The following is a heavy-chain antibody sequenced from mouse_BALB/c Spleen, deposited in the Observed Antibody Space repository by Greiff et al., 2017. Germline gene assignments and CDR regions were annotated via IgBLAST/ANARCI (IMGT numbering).Heavy chain of an antibody. Sequence: EVMLVESGGGLVKPGGSLKLSCAASGFTFSSYTMSWVRQTPEKRLEWVATISSGGSYTYYPDSVKGRFTISRDNAKNTLYLQMSSLKSEDTAMYYCTREGFDVWGAGTTVTVSS. CDR1: GFTFSSYT. CDR3: TREGFDV. CDR2: ISSGGSYT. J-gene: IGHJ1*01. V-gene: IGHV5-6-4*01.